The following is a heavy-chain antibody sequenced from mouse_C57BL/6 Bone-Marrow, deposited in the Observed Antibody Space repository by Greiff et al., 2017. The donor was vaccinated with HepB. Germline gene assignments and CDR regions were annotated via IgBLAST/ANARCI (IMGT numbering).Heavy chain of an antibody. CDR2: INPNNGGT. V-gene: IGHV1-22*01. J-gene: IGHJ1*03. CDR1: GYTFTDYN. Sequence: EVQLQQSGPELVKPGASVKMSCKASGYTFTDYNMHWVKQSHGKSLEWIGYINPNNGGTSYNQKFKGKATLTVNKSSSTAYMELRSLTSEDSAVYYCAKEGGEGENYYGSSYYWYFDVWGTGTTVTVSS. CDR3: AKEGGEGENYYGSSYYWYFDV. D-gene: IGHD1-1*01.